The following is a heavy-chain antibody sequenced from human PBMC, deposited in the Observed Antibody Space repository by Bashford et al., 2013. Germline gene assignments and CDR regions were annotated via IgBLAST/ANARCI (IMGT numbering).Heavy chain of an antibody. D-gene: IGHD3-22*01. Sequence: WVRQAPGQGLEWMGWISAYNGNTNYAQKLQGRVTMTTDTSTSTAYMELRSLRSDDTAVYYCARVLLDYDSSGYFPVDYWGQGTLVTVSS. CDR2: ISAYNGNT. CDR3: ARVLLDYDSSGYFPVDY. V-gene: IGHV1-18*01. J-gene: IGHJ4*02.